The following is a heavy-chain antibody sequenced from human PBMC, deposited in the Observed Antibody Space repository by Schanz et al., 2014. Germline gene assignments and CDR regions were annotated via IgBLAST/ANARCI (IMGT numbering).Heavy chain of an antibody. CDR2: INTNNGEP. J-gene: IGHJ5*02. CDR3: SRGGVVVVTAALNGLDP. Sequence: QVQLVQSGSELKKPGASVKVSCKASGYTFTSFAMNWVRQAPGQGLEWMGWINTNNGEPTYAQGFTGRFVFSLDTTARAAEHQDSSLQAEDAAVEYCSRGGVVVVTAALNGLDPWGQGTLVTVSS. D-gene: IGHD2-15*01. CDR1: GYTFTSFA. V-gene: IGHV7-4-1*02.